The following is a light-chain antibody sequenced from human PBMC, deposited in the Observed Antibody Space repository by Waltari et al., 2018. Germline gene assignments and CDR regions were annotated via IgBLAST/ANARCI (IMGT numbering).Light chain of an antibody. V-gene: IGLV1-47*01. CDR3: ATWDDSVSDSKV. CDR2: GID. Sequence: QSVLTQPPSASGTPGQRVTISCSGSSSNVGTNYVYWYQQLPGTAPKLLIYGIDQRPSGVPDRFSGSNSGTSASLAISGLRSEDEADYYCATWDDSVSDSKVFGGGTKLTVL. CDR1: SSNVGTNY. J-gene: IGLJ3*02.